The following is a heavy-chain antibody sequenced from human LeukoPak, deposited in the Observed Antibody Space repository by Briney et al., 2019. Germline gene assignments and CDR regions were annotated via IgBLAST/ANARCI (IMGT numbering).Heavy chain of an antibody. J-gene: IGHJ5*02. CDR3: ARQWYYYDSSGYYLGDWFDP. CDR2: IYPGDSDT. V-gene: IGHV5-51*01. Sequence: GESPKISCKGSGYSFTSYWIGWVRQMPGKGLEWMGIIYPGDSDTRYSPSFQGQVTISADKSISTAYLQWSSLKASDTAMYYCARQWYYYDSSGYYLGDWFDPWGQGTLVTVSS. D-gene: IGHD3-22*01. CDR1: GYSFTSYW.